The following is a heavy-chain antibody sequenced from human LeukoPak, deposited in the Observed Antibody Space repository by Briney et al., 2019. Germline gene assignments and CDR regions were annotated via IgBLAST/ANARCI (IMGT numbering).Heavy chain of an antibody. Sequence: SETLSLTCTVSGGSISGYYWSWIRQPPGKGLEWIGYIFYSGSTNYNPSLKSRVTISVDTSKNQFSLKLSSVTAADTPVYYCARGEWDLLFDYWGQGTLVTVSS. J-gene: IGHJ4*02. V-gene: IGHV4-59*01. CDR2: IFYSGST. D-gene: IGHD1-26*01. CDR3: ARGEWDLLFDY. CDR1: GGSISGYY.